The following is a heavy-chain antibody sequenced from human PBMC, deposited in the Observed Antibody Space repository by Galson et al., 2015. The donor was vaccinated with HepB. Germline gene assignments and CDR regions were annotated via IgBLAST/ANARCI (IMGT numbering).Heavy chain of an antibody. Sequence: SVKVSCKASGYTFTSYGIRWVRQAPGQGLEWMGWISAYNGNTNYAQKLQGRVTMTTDTSTITAYMVLRSLRSDDTAVYYCARVMSHQWLVPYAFDIWGQGTMVTVSS. CDR2: ISAYNGNT. V-gene: IGHV1-18*01. D-gene: IGHD6-19*01. J-gene: IGHJ3*02. CDR3: ARVMSHQWLVPYAFDI. CDR1: GYTFTSYG.